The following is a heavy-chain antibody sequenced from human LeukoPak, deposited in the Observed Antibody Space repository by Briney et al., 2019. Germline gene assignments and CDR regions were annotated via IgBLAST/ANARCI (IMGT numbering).Heavy chain of an antibody. CDR2: IKQDGSEK. CDR1: GFTFSSYW. D-gene: IGHD3-22*01. J-gene: IGHJ3*02. V-gene: IGHV3-7*01. CDR3: ATDANYYDSSGYPTSEAFDI. Sequence: GGSLRLSCAASGFTFSSYWMSWVRQAPGKGLEWVANIKQDGSEKYYVDSVMGRFTISRDNAKNSLYLQMNSLRAEDTAVYCCATDANYYDSSGYPTSEAFDIWGQGTMVTVSS.